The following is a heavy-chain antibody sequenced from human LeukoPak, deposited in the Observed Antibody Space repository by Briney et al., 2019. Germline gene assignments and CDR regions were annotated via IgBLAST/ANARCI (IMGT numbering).Heavy chain of an antibody. CDR3: AREAYCGGPSFFAVNYMDV. CDR2: IKGDGSET. V-gene: IGHV3-7*01. D-gene: IGHD2-21*01. CDR1: GSGFTFSEFW. Sequence: PGGSLRLSCVASGSGFTFSEFWMGWVRQAPGERLEWVANIKGDGSETYYVDSVKGRFTISRDNVKNSVYLQMNSLRADDTSMYRRAREAYCGGPSFFAVNYMDVWGKGTTVTVSS. J-gene: IGHJ6*03.